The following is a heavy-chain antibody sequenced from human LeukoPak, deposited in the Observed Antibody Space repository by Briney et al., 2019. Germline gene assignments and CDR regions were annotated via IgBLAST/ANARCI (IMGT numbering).Heavy chain of an antibody. Sequence: GGSLRLSCAASGFTFSSYGMHWVRQAPGKGLEWVAVISYDGSNKYYADSVKGRFTISRDNSKNTLYLQMNSLRAEDTAVYYCAKPVLLDAFDIWGQGTMVTVSS. V-gene: IGHV3-30*18. D-gene: IGHD3-10*01. CDR1: GFTFSSYG. CDR2: ISYDGSNK. CDR3: AKPVLLDAFDI. J-gene: IGHJ3*02.